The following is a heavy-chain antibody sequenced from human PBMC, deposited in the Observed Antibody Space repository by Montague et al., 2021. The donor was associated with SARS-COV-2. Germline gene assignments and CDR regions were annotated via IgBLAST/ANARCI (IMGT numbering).Heavy chain of an antibody. CDR2: INHSGST. CDR1: GGSFSGYY. D-gene: IGHD3-22*01. Sequence: SETLSLTCAVYGGSFSGYYWSWIRQPPGKGLEWIGEINHSGSTKYNPSLKSRVTISVDTSKNQFSLKLSSVTAADTAVYYCARGTKRVFTEIYASSGYAIDYWGQGTLVTVSS. V-gene: IGHV4-34*01. CDR3: ARGTKRVFTEIYASSGYAIDY. J-gene: IGHJ4*02.